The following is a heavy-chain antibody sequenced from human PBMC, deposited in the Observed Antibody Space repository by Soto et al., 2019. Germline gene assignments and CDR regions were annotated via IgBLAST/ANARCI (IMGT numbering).Heavy chain of an antibody. CDR3: TRPSITGTTPEEHGMDV. V-gene: IGHV3-73*01. Sequence: PGGSLRLSCAASGFTFSGSAMHWVRQASGKGLEWVGRIRSKANSYATAYAASVKGRFTISRDDSKNTAYLQMNSLKTEDTAVYYCTRPSITGTTPEEHGMDVWGQGTTVTVSS. CDR2: IRSKANSYAT. J-gene: IGHJ6*02. CDR1: GFTFSGSA. D-gene: IGHD1-7*01.